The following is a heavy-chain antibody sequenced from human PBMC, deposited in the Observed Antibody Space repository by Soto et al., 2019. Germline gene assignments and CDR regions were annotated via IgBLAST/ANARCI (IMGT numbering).Heavy chain of an antibody. V-gene: IGHV4-59*12. CDR3: ARVVVVVPYYYYYYMDV. CDR2: IYYSGST. J-gene: IGHJ6*03. CDR1: GGSISSYY. D-gene: IGHD2-2*01. Sequence: SETLSLTCTVSGGSISSYYWSWIRQPPGKGLEWIGYIYYSGSTYYNPSLKSRVTISVDTSKNQFSLKLSSVTAADTAVYYCARVVVVVPYYYYYYMDVWGKGTTVTVSS.